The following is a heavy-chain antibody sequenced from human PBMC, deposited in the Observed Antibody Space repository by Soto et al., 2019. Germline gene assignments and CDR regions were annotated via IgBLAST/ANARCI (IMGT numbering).Heavy chain of an antibody. CDR2: ISHSGRS. CDR1: GGSMSSFS. CDR3: ARVAMENYYDTWSGSTSYALDV. Sequence: PSETLFLTCAVPGGSMSSFSWSWIRQHPGKGLEFIGSISHSGRSEYNPSLKNRIILSVDVSKNQFSLNLKSMKVADTAVYYCARVAMENYYDTWSGSTSYALDVWGQGTTVTVSS. D-gene: IGHD3-3*01. J-gene: IGHJ6*02. V-gene: IGHV4-59*13.